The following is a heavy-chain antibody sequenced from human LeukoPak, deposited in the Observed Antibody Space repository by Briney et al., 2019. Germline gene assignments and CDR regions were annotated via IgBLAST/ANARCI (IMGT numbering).Heavy chain of an antibody. CDR1: GFTFTSYG. CDR3: AINGCYRGVCAFDV. J-gene: IGHJ3*01. Sequence: GGSVRLSCATSGFTFTSYGMNWVRQAPGKGLEWVSYISNSAILYADSVKGRFTISRDNARNALYLQMNSLRAEDTAVYYCAINGCYRGVCAFDVWGQGTMVTVSS. D-gene: IGHD2-21*01. CDR2: ISNSAI. V-gene: IGHV3-48*01.